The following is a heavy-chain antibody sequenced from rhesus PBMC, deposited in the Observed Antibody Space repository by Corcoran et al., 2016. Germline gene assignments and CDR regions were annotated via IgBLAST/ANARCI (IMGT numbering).Heavy chain of an antibody. D-gene: IGHD6-19*01. CDR2: ILNKANGGTA. CDR1: GFTFSDSY. J-gene: IGHJ4*01. Sequence: EVRLVESGGGLVQPGGSLRLSCADSGFTFSDSYMSWVRQAPGKGPEWVGFILNKANGGTAEYAASVKGRFTSSRDDSKNIASLQMSSLKTEDTAVYYCARDQIKSWGQGVLVTVSS. CDR3: ARDQIKS. V-gene: IGHV3-116*02.